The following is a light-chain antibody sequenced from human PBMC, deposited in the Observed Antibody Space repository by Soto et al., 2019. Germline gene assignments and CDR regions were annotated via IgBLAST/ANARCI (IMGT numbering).Light chain of an antibody. Sequence: DIHMTQFQSSLSASVGYRVTITCRSSQRISTYLNWYQQKPGKAPNLLIYAASSLQSGVPSRFSGSGSGTEFTLTISSLQPDDFAAYYCQQYNSYSSTFGQGTKVDIK. CDR3: QQYNSYSST. J-gene: IGKJ1*01. CDR1: QRISTY. CDR2: AAS. V-gene: IGKV1-5*01.